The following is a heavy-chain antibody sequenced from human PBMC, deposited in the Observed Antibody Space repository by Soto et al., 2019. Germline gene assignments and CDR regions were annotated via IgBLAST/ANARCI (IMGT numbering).Heavy chain of an antibody. CDR3: ARVPGRYGSGSYYYYGMDV. CDR2: IIPIFGTA. J-gene: IGHJ6*02. CDR1: GGTFSSYA. Sequence: GASVKVSCKASGGTFSSYAISWVRQAPGQGLEWMGGIIPIFGTANYAQKFQGRVTITADESTSTAYMELSSLRSEDTAVYYCARVPGRYGSGSYYYYGMDVWGQGTTVTVSS. D-gene: IGHD3-10*01. V-gene: IGHV1-69*13.